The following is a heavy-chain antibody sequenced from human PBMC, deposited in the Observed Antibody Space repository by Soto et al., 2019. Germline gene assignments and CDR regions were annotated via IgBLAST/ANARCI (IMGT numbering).Heavy chain of an antibody. CDR2: IYYSGST. Sequence: NASETLSLTCTVSGGSVSSGSYYWSWIRQPPGKGLEWIGYIYYSGSTNYNPSLKSRVTISVDTSKNQFSLKLSSVTAADTAVYYCARAGNPFLYYYDSSGYYSPPDYWGQGTLVTVSS. V-gene: IGHV4-61*01. CDR1: GGSVSSGSYY. CDR3: ARAGNPFLYYYDSSGYYSPPDY. D-gene: IGHD3-22*01. J-gene: IGHJ4*02.